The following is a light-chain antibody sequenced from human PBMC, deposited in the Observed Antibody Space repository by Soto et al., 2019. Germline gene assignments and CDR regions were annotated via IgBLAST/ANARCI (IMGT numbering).Light chain of an antibody. V-gene: IGKV1-9*01. J-gene: IGKJ1*01. CDR2: AAS. CDR3: QQLNSYPRT. Sequence: DIQLTQSPSFLSASVGDRVTITCRASQGLSRYLAWYQQKPGKAPKLLIYAASTLHSGAPSRFSGSGSGTEFTLTISSLQPEDFATYYCQQLNSYPRTFGQGTKVDIK. CDR1: QGLSRY.